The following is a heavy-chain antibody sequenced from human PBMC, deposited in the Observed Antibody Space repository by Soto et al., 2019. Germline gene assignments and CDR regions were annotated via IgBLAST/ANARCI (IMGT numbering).Heavy chain of an antibody. Sequence: EVQLLESGGGLVQPGGSLRLSCAASGFTFSSYAMSWVRQAPGKGLEWVSAISGSGGSTYYADSVKGRFTISRDNSKNTLDRQMSSLRAEDTAVYYCARGGNNWHYGRDFDYWGQGTLVTVSS. CDR1: GFTFSSYA. J-gene: IGHJ4*02. V-gene: IGHV3-23*01. CDR3: ARGGNNWHYGRDFDY. CDR2: ISGSGGST. D-gene: IGHD1-7*01.